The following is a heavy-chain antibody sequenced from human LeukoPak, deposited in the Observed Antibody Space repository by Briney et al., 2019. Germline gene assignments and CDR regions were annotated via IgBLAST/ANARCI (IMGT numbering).Heavy chain of an antibody. V-gene: IGHV4-59*01. CDR1: GGSISSYY. CDR2: IYYSGST. Sequence: SETLSLTCTVPGGSISSYYWSWIRQPPGKGLEWIGYIYYSGSTNYNPSLKSRVTISVDTSKNQFSLKLSSVTAADTAVYYCARGPSQSSYFDYWGQGTLVTVSS. CDR3: ARGPSQSSYFDY. J-gene: IGHJ4*02. D-gene: IGHD2-2*01.